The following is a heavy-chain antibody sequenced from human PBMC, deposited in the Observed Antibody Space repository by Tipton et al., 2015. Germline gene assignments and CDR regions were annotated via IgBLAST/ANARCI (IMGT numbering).Heavy chain of an antibody. CDR3: ARDLEHGMDV. V-gene: IGHV4-59*01. CDR2: IQYSGGT. Sequence: TLSLTCTVSSDSINKYYWSWIRQPPGKELQWIGYIQYSGGTNYNPSLESRVSMSVDTSKNQFSLKMSSVTAADTAVYFCARDLEHGMDVWGQGTTVTVS. CDR1: SDSINKYY. J-gene: IGHJ6*02.